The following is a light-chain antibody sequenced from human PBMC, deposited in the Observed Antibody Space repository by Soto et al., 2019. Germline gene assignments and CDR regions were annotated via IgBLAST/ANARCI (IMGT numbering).Light chain of an antibody. V-gene: IGKV3-15*01. CDR1: QSVADK. Sequence: EIVMTQSPATLSVSPGERATLSCRPSQSVADKLAWYQQKPGQAPRLLIYDASTRATGIPARFSGSGSGTDFTLTISSLQTEDFAIYYCQQYNNWPRTLGGGTKVEIK. CDR3: QQYNNWPRT. CDR2: DAS. J-gene: IGKJ4*01.